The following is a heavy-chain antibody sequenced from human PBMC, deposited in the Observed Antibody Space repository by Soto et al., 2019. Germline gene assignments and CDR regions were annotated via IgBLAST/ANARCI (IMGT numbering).Heavy chain of an antibody. J-gene: IGHJ4*02. D-gene: IGHD5-12*01. CDR3: AREGSDIVAVPFDY. CDR2: INSDGSST. Sequence: EVQLVESGGGLVQPGGSLRLSCAASGFTFSSYWMHWVRQAPGKGLVWVSRINSDGSSTSYADSVKGRFTISRDNAKNTLYLQMNSLSAEDTAVYYCAREGSDIVAVPFDYWGQGTLVTVSS. CDR1: GFTFSSYW. V-gene: IGHV3-74*01.